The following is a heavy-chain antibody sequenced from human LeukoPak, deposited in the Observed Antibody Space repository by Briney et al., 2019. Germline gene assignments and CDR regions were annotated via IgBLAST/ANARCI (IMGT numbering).Heavy chain of an antibody. CDR3: ARGQHYSSSWYRPGWAYYYYGMDV. J-gene: IGHJ6*02. CDR1: GGSFSGYY. CDR2: INHSGST. V-gene: IGHV4-34*01. D-gene: IGHD6-13*01. Sequence: PSETLSLTCAVYGGSFSGYYWSWIRQPPGKGLEWIGEINHSGSTNYNPSLKSRVTISVDTSKNQFSLKLSSVTAADTAVYYCARGQHYSSSWYRPGWAYYYYGMDVWGQGTTVTVSS.